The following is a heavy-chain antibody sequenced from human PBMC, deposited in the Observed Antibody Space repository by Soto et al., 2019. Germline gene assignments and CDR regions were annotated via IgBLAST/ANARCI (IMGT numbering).Heavy chain of an antibody. V-gene: IGHV4-39*01. D-gene: IGHD2-2*01. Sequence: SETLSLTCTVSGYSVSPSNYYWGWIRQPPGKGLEWIGSIHYSGSTYYNPSLKSRVTISVDTSKNQISLKLGSVTAADTAVYYCARRAEFCSTTHCTPTRFDSWGQGTPVTVSS. CDR1: GYSVSPSNYY. CDR3: ARRAEFCSTTHCTPTRFDS. J-gene: IGHJ5*01. CDR2: IHYSGST.